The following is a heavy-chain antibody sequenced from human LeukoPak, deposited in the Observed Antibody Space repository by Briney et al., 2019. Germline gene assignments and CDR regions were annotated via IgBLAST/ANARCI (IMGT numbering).Heavy chain of an antibody. J-gene: IGHJ4*02. V-gene: IGHV4-4*07. Sequence: PSETLSLTCSFSGDSMTTFDWSWIRQPAGKGLEWVGQVFTSGTTAYSASLMSRLTISLDKSNNQVSLKLISATAADTAVYYCARHSPSGWYYFDSWGQGALVIVSS. CDR2: VFTSGTT. CDR1: GDSMTTFD. CDR3: ARHSPSGWYYFDS. D-gene: IGHD6-19*01.